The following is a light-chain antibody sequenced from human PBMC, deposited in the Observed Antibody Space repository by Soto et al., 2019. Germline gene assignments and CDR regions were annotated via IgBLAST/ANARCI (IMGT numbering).Light chain of an antibody. CDR3: QQYNDYWT. V-gene: IGKV1-5*01. CDR1: QSITTW. J-gene: IGKJ1*01. CDR2: DAS. Sequence: DIQMTQSPSTLSASVGDRVVITCRASQSITTWLAWYQQKPAKAPKLLIYDASSLESGVPSRFSGSGSGTEITLTISSLQPDDFATYYCQQYNDYWTFGLGTKV.